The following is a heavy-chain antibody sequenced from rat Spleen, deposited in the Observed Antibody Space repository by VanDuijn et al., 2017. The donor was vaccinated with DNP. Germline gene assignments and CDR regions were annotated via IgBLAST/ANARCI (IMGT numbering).Heavy chain of an antibody. J-gene: IGHJ4*01. V-gene: IGHV5-31*01. CDR3: ARDRATEGPGAMDA. D-gene: IGHD1-11*01. CDR1: GFTFSTFW. CDR2: ITSSGGST. Sequence: EVQLVESGGDLVQPGRSLKLSCVASGFTFSTFWMTWIRQVPGKGLEWVASITSSGGSTYYPDSVKGRFTISRDNAKNTLYLQMNSLRSEDTATYYCARDRATEGPGAMDAWGQGTSVTVSS.